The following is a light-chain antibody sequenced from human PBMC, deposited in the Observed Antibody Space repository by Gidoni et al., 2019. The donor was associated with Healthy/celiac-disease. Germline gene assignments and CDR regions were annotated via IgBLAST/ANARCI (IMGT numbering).Light chain of an antibody. J-gene: IGKJ4*01. CDR2: GAS. CDR3: QQYNNWPPLT. CDR1: QSVSSN. V-gene: IGKV3-15*01. Sequence: EIVMTHSPATLSVSPGERATLSCRASQSVSSNLAWYQQKPGQAPRLLIYGASTRATGITARFSGSGSGTEFTLTISSLQSEDFAVYYCQQYNNWPPLTFXGXTKVELK.